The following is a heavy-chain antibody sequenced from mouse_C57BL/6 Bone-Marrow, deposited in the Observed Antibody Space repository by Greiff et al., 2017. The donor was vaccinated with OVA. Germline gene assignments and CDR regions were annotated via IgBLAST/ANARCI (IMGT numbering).Heavy chain of an antibody. J-gene: IGHJ2*01. D-gene: IGHD1-1*01. Sequence: DVKLVESGPELVKPGASVKIPCKASGYTFTDYNMDWVKQSHGKSLEWIGDINPNNGGTIYNQKFKGKATLTVDKSSSTAYMELRSLTSEDTAVYYCARGGYGSSLDYWGQGTTLTVSS. CDR2: INPNNGGT. V-gene: IGHV1-18*01. CDR1: GYTFTDYN. CDR3: ARGGYGSSLDY.